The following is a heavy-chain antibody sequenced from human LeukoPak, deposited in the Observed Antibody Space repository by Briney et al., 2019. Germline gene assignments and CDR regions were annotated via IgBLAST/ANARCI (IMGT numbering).Heavy chain of an antibody. D-gene: IGHD3-22*01. CDR2: IGGSDGYT. CDR1: GFTFSSYA. V-gene: IGHV3-23*01. Sequence: GGSLRLSCAASGFTFSSYAMSWVRQAPGKGLEWVSAIGGSDGYTYYADSVRGRFTISRDNSKNTLYLQMNSLRAEDRAVYYCAKRDRDYYDSSGYYRGLWGQGTLVTVSS. J-gene: IGHJ4*02. CDR3: AKRDRDYYDSSGYYRGL.